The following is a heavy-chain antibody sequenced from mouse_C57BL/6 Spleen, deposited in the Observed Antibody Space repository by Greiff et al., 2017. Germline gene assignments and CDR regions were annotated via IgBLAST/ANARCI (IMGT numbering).Heavy chain of an antibody. V-gene: IGHV1-69*01. CDR2: IDPSDSYT. CDR1: GYTFTSYW. Sequence: VQLQQPGAELVMPGASVKLSCKASGYTFTSYWMHWVKQRPGQGLEWIGEIDPSDSYTNYNQKFKGKSTLTVDKSSSTAYMQLSSLTSEDSAVYYCARRGTGTVEYWGRGTTLTVSS. CDR3: ARRGTGTVEY. J-gene: IGHJ2*01. D-gene: IGHD4-1*01.